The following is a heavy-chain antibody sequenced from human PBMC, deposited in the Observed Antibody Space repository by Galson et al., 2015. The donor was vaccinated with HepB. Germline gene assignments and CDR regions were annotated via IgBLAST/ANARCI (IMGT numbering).Heavy chain of an antibody. CDR1: GFTFSSYW. J-gene: IGHJ6*02. V-gene: IGHV3-7*03. CDR3: ARLPHPQLWLTYYHYGMDV. D-gene: IGHD5-18*01. Sequence: SLRLSCAASGFTFSSYWMSWVRQAPGKGLEWVANIKQDGSEKYYVDSVKGRFTISRDNAKNSLYLQMNSLRAEDTAVYYCARLPHPQLWLTYYHYGMDVWGQGTTVTVSS. CDR2: IKQDGSEK.